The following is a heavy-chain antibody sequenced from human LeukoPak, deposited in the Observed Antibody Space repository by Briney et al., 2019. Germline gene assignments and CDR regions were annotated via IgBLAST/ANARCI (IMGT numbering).Heavy chain of an antibody. D-gene: IGHD5-12*01. V-gene: IGHV3-48*03. CDR3: ARTSWLLDY. Sequence: GGSLRLSCAASGFTFSSYDMNWVRQAPGKGLEWVSDISGSGGTIYYADSVKGRFTISRDNAKNSLYLQMNSLRAEDTAVYYCARTSWLLDYWGQGTLVTVSS. J-gene: IGHJ4*02. CDR1: GFTFSSYD. CDR2: ISGSGGTI.